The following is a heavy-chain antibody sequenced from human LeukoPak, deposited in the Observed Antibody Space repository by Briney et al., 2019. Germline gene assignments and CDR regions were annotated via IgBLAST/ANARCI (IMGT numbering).Heavy chain of an antibody. CDR2: IHPSDSDT. CDR1: GYSFTTYW. J-gene: IGHJ4*02. Sequence: GESLQISCKGSGYSFTTYWIAWARQMPGKGLEWMGIIHPSDSDTRYSPSFQGQVTISADKSISTAYLQWSSLKASDTAMYYCARWLGGANVDYWGQGTLVTVSS. V-gene: IGHV5-51*01. CDR3: ARWLGGANVDY. D-gene: IGHD4/OR15-4a*01.